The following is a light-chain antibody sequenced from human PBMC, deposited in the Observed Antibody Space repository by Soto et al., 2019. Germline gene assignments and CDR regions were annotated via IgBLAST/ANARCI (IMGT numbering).Light chain of an antibody. V-gene: IGLV4-69*01. J-gene: IGLJ3*02. CDR2: VNSDGSH. CDR1: SGHSSYA. Sequence: QSVLSQSPSASASLGASVKLTCTLSSGHSSYAIAWHQQQPEKGPRYLMNVNSDGSHSKGDGIPDRFSGSSSGAERYLTISSLQSEDEADYYCQTWGTGIRVFGGGTKVTV. CDR3: QTWGTGIRV.